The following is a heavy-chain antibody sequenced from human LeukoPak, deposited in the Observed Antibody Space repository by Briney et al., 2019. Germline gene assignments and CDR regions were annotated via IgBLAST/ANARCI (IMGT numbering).Heavy chain of an antibody. CDR3: ARVAFGLYVMDV. CDR2: ISSDSNYI. J-gene: IGHJ6*02. D-gene: IGHD3-16*01. CDR1: GFTFRTYS. Sequence: WWSLRLSCAPSGFTFRTYSMNWLRQPPAKGLAWVSSISSDSNYIYYADSLKGRFTISRDNAKNSLYLQMISLRAADTAVYYCARVAFGLYVMDVWGQGTTVTVSS. V-gene: IGHV3-21*01.